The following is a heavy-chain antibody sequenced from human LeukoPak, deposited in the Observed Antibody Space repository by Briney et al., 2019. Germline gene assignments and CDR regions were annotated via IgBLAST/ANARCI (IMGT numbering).Heavy chain of an antibody. Sequence: GGSLRLSCAASGFTFSSYWMSWVRQAPGKGLEWVANIKQDGTEKYYVDSVKGRFTISRDNAKNSLYLQMSSLRAEDTALYYCARAGGTSWGDYWGQGTLVTVSS. J-gene: IGHJ4*02. CDR1: GFTFSSYW. D-gene: IGHD2-2*01. CDR3: ARAGGTSWGDY. V-gene: IGHV3-7*01. CDR2: IKQDGTEK.